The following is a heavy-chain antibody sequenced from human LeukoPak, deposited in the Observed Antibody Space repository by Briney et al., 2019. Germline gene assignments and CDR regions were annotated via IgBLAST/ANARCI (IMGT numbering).Heavy chain of an antibody. D-gene: IGHD6-19*01. CDR2: INPNSGGT. V-gene: IGHV1-2*02. Sequence: GASVKVSCKASGYTFTDYYMHWGRQAPGQGGGGMGWINPNSGGTNYAQNFQGRVTMTRDTSISTAYMELSRLRSDDTAVYYCARQYSSGLDYYFDYWGQGTLVTVSS. CDR1: GYTFTDYY. CDR3: ARQYSSGLDYYFDY. J-gene: IGHJ4*02.